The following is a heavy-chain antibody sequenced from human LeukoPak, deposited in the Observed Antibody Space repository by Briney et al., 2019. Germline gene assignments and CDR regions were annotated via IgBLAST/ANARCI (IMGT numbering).Heavy chain of an antibody. J-gene: IGHJ2*01. CDR2: IYPGDSDT. D-gene: IGHD3-3*01. V-gene: IGHV5-51*01. CDR3: ARPLGYYDFWSGDSTYWYFDL. CDR1: GYSFTSYW. Sequence: PGESLNISCKGSGYSFTSYWIGCVRQMPGKGLEWMGIIYPGDSDTRYSPSVQCQCTISPASSIPTSYLQWSSLKASDTAMYYCARPLGYYDFWSGDSTYWYFDLWGRGTLVTVSS.